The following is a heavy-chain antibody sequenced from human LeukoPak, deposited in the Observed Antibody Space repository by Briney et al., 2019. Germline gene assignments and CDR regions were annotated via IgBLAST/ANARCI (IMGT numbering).Heavy chain of an antibody. Sequence: GESLKISCKASGYNFTPYWIGWVRQMPGKGLEWMGIVFSGGSDTKYSPSFQGRVTMSVDKSITTAYLHWSSLKASDTAMYYCVRLGKSIAVAGRGADYWGQGTLVTVSS. V-gene: IGHV5-51*01. J-gene: IGHJ4*02. CDR1: GYNFTPYW. D-gene: IGHD6-19*01. CDR2: VFSGGSDT. CDR3: VRLGKSIAVAGRGADY.